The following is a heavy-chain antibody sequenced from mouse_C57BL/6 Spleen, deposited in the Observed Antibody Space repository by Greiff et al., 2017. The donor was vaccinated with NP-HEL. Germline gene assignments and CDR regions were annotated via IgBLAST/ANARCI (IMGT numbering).Heavy chain of an antibody. CDR1: GFNIKDYY. CDR2: IDPEDGET. CDR3: ARSPMDDYDWFAY. J-gene: IGHJ3*01. V-gene: IGHV14-2*01. D-gene: IGHD2-4*01. Sequence: EVQLQQSGAELVKPGASVKLSCTASGFNIKDYYMHWVKQRTEQGLEWIGRIDPEDGETKYAPKFQGKATITADTSSNTAYLQPSSLTSEDTAVYYRARSPMDDYDWFAYWGQGTLVTVSA.